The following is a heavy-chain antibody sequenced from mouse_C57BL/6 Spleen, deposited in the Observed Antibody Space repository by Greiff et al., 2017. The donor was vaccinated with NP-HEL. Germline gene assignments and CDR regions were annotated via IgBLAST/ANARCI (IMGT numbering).Heavy chain of an antibody. CDR2: INPNNGGT. V-gene: IGHV1-22*01. Sequence: VQLQQSGPELVKPGASVKMSCKASGYTFTDYNMHWVKQSHGKSLEWIGYINPNNGGTSYNQKFKGKATLTVNKSSSTAYMELRSLTSEDSAVYYCAEELGRDYYAMDYWGQGTSVTVSS. J-gene: IGHJ4*01. CDR1: GYTFTDYN. D-gene: IGHD4-1*01. CDR3: AEELGRDYYAMDY.